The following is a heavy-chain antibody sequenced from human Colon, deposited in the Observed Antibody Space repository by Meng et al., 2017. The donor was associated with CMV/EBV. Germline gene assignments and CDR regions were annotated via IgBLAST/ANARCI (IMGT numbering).Heavy chain of an antibody. V-gene: IGHV4-30-4*08. J-gene: IGHJ4*02. Sequence: IDTGDYYWTWIRRSPGKGLEWIGYVYYRGTTYYNPSLKHRVTISIDKSTNQFALPLSSVTAADTAVYYWAREGGGRILAIPGVIDYWGQGILVTVSS. D-gene: IGHD2-21*01. CDR1: IDTGDYY. CDR3: AREGGGRILAIPGVIDY. CDR2: VYYRGTT.